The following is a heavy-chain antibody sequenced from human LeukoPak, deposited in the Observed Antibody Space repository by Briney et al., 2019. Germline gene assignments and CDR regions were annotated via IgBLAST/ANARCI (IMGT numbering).Heavy chain of an antibody. Sequence: ASVKVSCKASGYTFTSYYMHWVRQAPGQGLEGMGIINPSGGSTSYAQKFQGRVTMTRDMSTSTVYMELSSLRSEDTAVYYCARGWEPRGLVVSRMAHNWFDPWGQGTLVTVSS. CDR3: ARGWEPRGLVVSRMAHNWFDP. CDR2: INPSGGST. D-gene: IGHD1-26*01. CDR1: GYTFTSYY. J-gene: IGHJ5*02. V-gene: IGHV1-46*01.